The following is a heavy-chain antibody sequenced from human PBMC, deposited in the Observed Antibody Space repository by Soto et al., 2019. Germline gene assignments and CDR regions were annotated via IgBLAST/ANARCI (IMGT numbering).Heavy chain of an antibody. V-gene: IGHV3-33*01. Sequence: GGSLRLSCAASGFTFSSYGMHWVRQAPGKGLEWVAVIWYDGSNKYYADSVKGRFTISRDNSKNTLYLQMNSLRAEDTAVYYCARGADTIFGVVLGDYFDYWGQGTLVTVSS. D-gene: IGHD3-3*01. CDR2: IWYDGSNK. CDR3: ARGADTIFGVVLGDYFDY. J-gene: IGHJ4*02. CDR1: GFTFSSYG.